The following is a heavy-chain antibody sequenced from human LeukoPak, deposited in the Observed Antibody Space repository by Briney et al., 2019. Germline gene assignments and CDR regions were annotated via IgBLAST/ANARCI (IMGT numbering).Heavy chain of an antibody. Sequence: GASVKVSCKASGYTFTSYYMHWVRQAPGQGLEWMGWISAYNGNTDYAQKLQGRVTMTTDTSTSTAYMELRSLRSDDTAVYYRARDIGMVRGPPSGYWGQGTLVTVPS. D-gene: IGHD3-10*01. J-gene: IGHJ4*02. CDR3: ARDIGMVRGPPSGY. CDR2: ISAYNGNT. CDR1: GYTFTSYY. V-gene: IGHV1-18*04.